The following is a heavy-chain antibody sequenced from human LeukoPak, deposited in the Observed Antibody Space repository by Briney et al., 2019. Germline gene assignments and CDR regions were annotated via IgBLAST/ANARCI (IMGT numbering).Heavy chain of an antibody. CDR1: GFTFSSYN. CDR2: ISSSGSYI. V-gene: IGHV3-21*01. J-gene: IGHJ4*02. D-gene: IGHD1-26*01. Sequence: GGSLRLSCAASGFTFSSYNMNWVRQAPGKGLEWVSSISSSGSYIYYADSVKGRFTVSRDNAKNSLYLQMNSLRAEDTAVYYCARDYGGSYSVDYWGQGTLVTVSS. CDR3: ARDYGGSYSVDY.